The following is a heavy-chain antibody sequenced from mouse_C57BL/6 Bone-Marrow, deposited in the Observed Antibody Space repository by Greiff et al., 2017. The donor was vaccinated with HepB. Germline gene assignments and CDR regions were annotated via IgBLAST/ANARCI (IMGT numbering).Heavy chain of an antibody. D-gene: IGHD2-14*01. CDR2: ISDGGSYT. V-gene: IGHV5-4*01. J-gene: IGHJ2*01. CDR1: GFTFSSYA. CDR3: ARDLLEDYFDY. Sequence: EVHLVESGGGLVKPGGSLKLSCAASGFTFSSYAMSWVRQTPEKRLEWVATISDGGSYTYYPDNVKGRFTISRDNAKNNLYLQMSHLKSEDTAMYYCARDLLEDYFDYWGQGTTLTVSS.